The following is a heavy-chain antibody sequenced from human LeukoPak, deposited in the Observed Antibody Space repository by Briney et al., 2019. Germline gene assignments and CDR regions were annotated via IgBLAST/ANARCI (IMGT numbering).Heavy chain of an antibody. J-gene: IGHJ3*02. CDR1: GFTFDDYA. CDR3: AKDMPTNRDGYNPNAFDI. CDR2: ISWDSGSI. V-gene: IGHV3-9*01. Sequence: GGSLRLSCAASGFTFDDYAMHWVRHAPGKGLEWVSGISWDSGSIGYADSVKGRFTISRDNAKNSLYLQMNSLRAEDTALYYCAKDMPTNRDGYNPNAFDIWGQGTMVTVSS. D-gene: IGHD5-24*01.